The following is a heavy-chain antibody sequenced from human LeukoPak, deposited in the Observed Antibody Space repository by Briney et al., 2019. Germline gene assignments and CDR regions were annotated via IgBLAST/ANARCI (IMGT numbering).Heavy chain of an antibody. D-gene: IGHD6-25*01. J-gene: IGHJ6*02. V-gene: IGHV1-18*01. Sequence: ASVKVSCKASGYTFSTYGSSWVRQAPGQGLEWMGWINNYAQKFQGRVTMTTETSTSTAYMELRSLRSDDTAVYYCARERGIAAPGTDYYYGMDVWGQGTTVTVSS. CDR2: IN. CDR3: ARERGIAAPGTDYYYGMDV. CDR1: GYTFSTYG.